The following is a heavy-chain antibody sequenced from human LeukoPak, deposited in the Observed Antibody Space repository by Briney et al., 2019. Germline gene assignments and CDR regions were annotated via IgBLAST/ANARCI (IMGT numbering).Heavy chain of an antibody. CDR3: ARDSVVAGTFEY. CDR2: IWYDGSNK. V-gene: IGHV3-33*01. CDR1: GFTFSSYA. Sequence: GGSLRLSCAASGFTFSSYAMHWVRQAPGKGLEWVALIWYDGSNKYYPDSVKGRFTISRDNSKNTLYLQMNSLRAEDTAVYYCARDSVVAGTFEYWGQGTLVTVSS. J-gene: IGHJ4*02. D-gene: IGHD6-19*01.